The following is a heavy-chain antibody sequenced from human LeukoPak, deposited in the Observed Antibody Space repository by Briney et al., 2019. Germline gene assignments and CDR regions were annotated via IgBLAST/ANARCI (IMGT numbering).Heavy chain of an antibody. CDR2: IRFDGTSK. D-gene: IGHD3-10*01. Sequence: PGGSLRLSCAASGFTFSNYGMHWVRQAPGKGLEWVAFIRFDGTSKFYADSVKARFTISRDNSKNTLYLQMNSLRAEDTAVYYCAKSGHLWFGEDYYMDVWGRGTTVTISS. CDR1: GFTFSNYG. CDR3: AKSGHLWFGEDYYMDV. V-gene: IGHV3-30*02. J-gene: IGHJ6*03.